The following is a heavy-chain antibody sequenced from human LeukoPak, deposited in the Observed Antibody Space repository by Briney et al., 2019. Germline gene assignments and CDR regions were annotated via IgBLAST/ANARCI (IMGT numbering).Heavy chain of an antibody. D-gene: IGHD1-1*01. V-gene: IGHV4-39*07. Sequence: SETLSLTCTVSSGSISSSSYYWGWIRQPPGKGLEWIGSIYYSGSTYYNPSLKSRVTISVDTSKNQFSLKLSSVTAADTAVYYCARVTTYMDVWGKGTTVTVSS. J-gene: IGHJ6*03. CDR1: SGSISSSSYY. CDR2: IYYSGST. CDR3: ARVTTYMDV.